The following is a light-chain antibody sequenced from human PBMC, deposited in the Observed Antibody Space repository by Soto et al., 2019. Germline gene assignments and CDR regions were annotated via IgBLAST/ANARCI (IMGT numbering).Light chain of an antibody. J-gene: IGLJ1*01. CDR1: SSDVGDNNF. Sequence: QSALTQPASVSGSPGQSITISCTGTSSDVGDNNFVSWYQQHPGKAPKLMIYEVSARPSGVSNRFSSSKSGNTASLTISGLQAEDEADFYCSSYTTSSTYVFGTGTKLTVL. CDR2: EVS. V-gene: IGLV2-14*01. CDR3: SSYTTSSTYV.